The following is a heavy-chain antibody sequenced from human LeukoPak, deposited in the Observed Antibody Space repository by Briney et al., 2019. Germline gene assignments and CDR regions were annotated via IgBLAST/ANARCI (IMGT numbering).Heavy chain of an antibody. Sequence: GGSLRLSCTTSGFTFGDYVMSWVRQAPGKGLEWVGFIRSKAYGGTTEYAASVKGRFTISRDDSKSIAYLQMNSLKTEDTAVYCCTRDRRKGAPNNDCWGQGTLVTVSS. CDR3: TRDRRKGAPNNDC. J-gene: IGHJ4*02. CDR1: GFTFGDYV. V-gene: IGHV3-49*04. CDR2: IRSKAYGGTT.